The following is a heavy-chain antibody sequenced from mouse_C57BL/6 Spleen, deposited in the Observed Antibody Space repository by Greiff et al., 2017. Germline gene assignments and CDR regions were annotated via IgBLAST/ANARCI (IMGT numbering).Heavy chain of an antibody. V-gene: IGHV1-52*01. CDR2: IDPSDSET. J-gene: IGHJ4*01. D-gene: IGHD1-1*02. CDR1: GYTFTSYW. Sequence: QVQLQQPGAELVRPGSSVKLSCKASGYTFTSYWMHWVKQRPIQGLEWIGNIDPSDSETHYNQKFKDKATLTVDKSSSTAYMQLSSLTSEDSAVYYGARGGYYGMDYWGQGTSVTVSS. CDR3: ARGGYYGMDY.